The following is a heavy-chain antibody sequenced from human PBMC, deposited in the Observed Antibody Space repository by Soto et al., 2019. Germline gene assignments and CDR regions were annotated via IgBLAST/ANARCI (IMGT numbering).Heavy chain of an antibody. CDR3: ARDLWGYCGADCYPLDV. Sequence: QVRLQESGPGLVKPSETLSLTCTVSGGSISRYYWSWIRQPPGKGLEWIGYMYNTGSTIYNPSLKSRVTISVDTSKNQFSLKLNSVTAADTAVYYCARDLWGYCGADCYPLDVWGQGTTGTVSS. CDR1: GGSISRYY. V-gene: IGHV4-59*01. D-gene: IGHD2-21*02. CDR2: MYNTGST. J-gene: IGHJ6*02.